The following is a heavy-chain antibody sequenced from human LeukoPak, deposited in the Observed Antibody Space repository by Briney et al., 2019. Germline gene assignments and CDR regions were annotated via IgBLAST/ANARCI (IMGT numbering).Heavy chain of an antibody. CDR3: AKEGEDWGEGYFDY. D-gene: IGHD7-27*01. Sequence: GGSLRLSCSASGFTFSDSYMSWIRQVPGKGLEWISYISSSGGTIYYADSVKGRFTISRDNAKNSLYLQMNSLRAEDTAVHYCAKEGEDWGEGYFDYWGQGTLVSVSS. V-gene: IGHV3-11*01. CDR2: ISSSGGTI. J-gene: IGHJ4*02. CDR1: GFTFSDSY.